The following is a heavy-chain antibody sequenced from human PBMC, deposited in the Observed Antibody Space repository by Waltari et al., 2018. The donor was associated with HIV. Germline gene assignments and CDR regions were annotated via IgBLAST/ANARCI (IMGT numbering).Heavy chain of an antibody. D-gene: IGHD3-3*01. V-gene: IGHV1-8*01. Sequence: QVQLVQSGPEIKKPRASVRVSCKASGYSFIDFDINWVRRAPGRGLEWVGGRNPDDGDGGDGRRFKCRFTLTRDPATDTAYMEVDNRKSEDTAIYYCTKGRRGALFGDEWGQGTLITVSS. J-gene: IGHJ4*02. CDR1: GYSFIDFD. CDR2: RNPDDGDG. CDR3: TKGRRGALFGDE.